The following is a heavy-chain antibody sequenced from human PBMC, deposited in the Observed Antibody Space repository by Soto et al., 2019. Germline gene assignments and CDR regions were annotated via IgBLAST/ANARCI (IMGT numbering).Heavy chain of an antibody. CDR2: IIPILGIA. V-gene: IGHV1-69*02. D-gene: IGHD3-3*01. CDR3: ARGFWSGLGYYYMDV. J-gene: IGHJ6*03. Sequence: ASVKVSCKASGGTFSSYTISWVRQAPGQGLEWMGRIIPILGIANYAQKFQGRVTITADKSTSTAYMELSSLRSEDTAVYYCARGFWSGLGYYYMDVWGKGTTVTVSS. CDR1: GGTFSSYT.